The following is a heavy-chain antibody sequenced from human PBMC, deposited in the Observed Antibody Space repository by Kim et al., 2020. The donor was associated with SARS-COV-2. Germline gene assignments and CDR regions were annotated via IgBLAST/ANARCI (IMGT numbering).Heavy chain of an antibody. V-gene: IGHV1-69*13. CDR2: IIPIFGTA. Sequence: SVKVSCKASGGTFSSYAISWVRQAPGQGLEWMGGIIPIFGTANYAQKFQGRVTITADESTSTAYMELSSLRSEDTAVYYCAGGQGLVVYADNYYYYGMDVWGQGTTVTVSS. J-gene: IGHJ6*02. D-gene: IGHD2-8*02. CDR3: AGGQGLVVYADNYYYYGMDV. CDR1: GGTFSSYA.